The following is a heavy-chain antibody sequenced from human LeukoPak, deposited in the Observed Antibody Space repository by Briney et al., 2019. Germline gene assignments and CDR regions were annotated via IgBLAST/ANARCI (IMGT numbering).Heavy chain of an antibody. CDR3: ARDLAYYDSSPRPGGY. CDR1: GGTFSSYA. J-gene: IGHJ4*02. CDR2: INPIGGST. V-gene: IGHV1-46*01. D-gene: IGHD3-22*01. Sequence: ASVKVSCKASGGTFSSYAISWVRQAPGQGLEWMGIINPIGGSTSYAQKFQGRVTMTRDTSTSTVYMELNSLRSEDTAVYYCARDLAYYDSSPRPGGYWGQGTLVTVSS.